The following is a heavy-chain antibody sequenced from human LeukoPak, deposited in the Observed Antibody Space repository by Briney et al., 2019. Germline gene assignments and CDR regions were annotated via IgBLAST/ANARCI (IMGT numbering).Heavy chain of an antibody. D-gene: IGHD2-21*02. V-gene: IGHV3-30*04. CDR3: ARALVVVTAKQDY. J-gene: IGHJ4*02. Sequence: GGSLRLSCAASGFTFSSYAMQWVRQAPGKGLEWVAVISYEGSNKYYADSVKGRFTISRDNSKNTLYLQMNSLRAEDTAVYYCARALVVVTAKQDYWGQGTLVTVSS. CDR1: GFTFSSYA. CDR2: ISYEGSNK.